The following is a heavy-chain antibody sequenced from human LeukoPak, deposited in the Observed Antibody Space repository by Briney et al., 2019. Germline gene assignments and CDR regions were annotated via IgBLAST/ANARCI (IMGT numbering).Heavy chain of an antibody. Sequence: SETLSLTCAVYGGSFSGYYWSWIRQPPGKGLEWIGYIYYSGSTNYNPSLKSRVTISVDTSKNQFSLKLSSVTAADTAVYYCARLEYSSSFDYWGQGTLVTVSS. CDR2: IYYSGST. CDR3: ARLEYSSSFDY. D-gene: IGHD6-6*01. CDR1: GGSFSGYY. V-gene: IGHV4-59*08. J-gene: IGHJ4*02.